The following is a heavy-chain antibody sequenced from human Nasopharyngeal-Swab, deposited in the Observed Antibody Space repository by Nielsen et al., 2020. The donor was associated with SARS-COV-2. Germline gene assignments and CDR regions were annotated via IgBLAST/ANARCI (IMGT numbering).Heavy chain of an antibody. Sequence: ETLSLTCTVSGGSIKSYYWSWVRQPPGKGLEWIGNFFYSGTPNYNPSLKSRVTISVDAPRNQFSLRLNSVTSADTAMYYCARDSSGWHYWGQGTLVTVSS. V-gene: IGHV4-59*01. D-gene: IGHD6-19*01. CDR2: FFYSGTP. CDR1: GGSIKSYY. CDR3: ARDSSGWHY. J-gene: IGHJ4*02.